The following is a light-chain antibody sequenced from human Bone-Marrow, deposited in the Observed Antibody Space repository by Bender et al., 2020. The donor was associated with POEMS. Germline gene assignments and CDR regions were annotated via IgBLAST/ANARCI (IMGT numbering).Light chain of an antibody. V-gene: IGLV3-25*02. CDR2: KDN. CDR1: SLAKQY. J-gene: IGLJ3*02. CDR3: VAWDASLNGWV. Sequence: SYALTQPPSVSVSPGRTARITCSGDSLAKQYVYWYQQKPGQAPGMVIYKDNKRPSGIPERFSGSKSGTSASLAITGLQSDDEAIYFCVAWDASLNGWVFGGGTKLTVL.